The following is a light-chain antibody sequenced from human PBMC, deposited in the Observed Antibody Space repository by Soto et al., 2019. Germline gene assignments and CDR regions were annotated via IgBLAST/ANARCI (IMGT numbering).Light chain of an antibody. CDR3: QQYNNWPIT. V-gene: IGKV3-15*01. Sequence: EIMMTQSPATLSVSPGERATLSCRASQSVSSNLAWYQQKPGQAPKLLIYGPSTRATGIPARFSGSGSGTEFTLTISSLQSEDFAVYYCQQYNNWPITVGQGTRREIK. CDR2: GPS. CDR1: QSVSSN. J-gene: IGKJ5*01.